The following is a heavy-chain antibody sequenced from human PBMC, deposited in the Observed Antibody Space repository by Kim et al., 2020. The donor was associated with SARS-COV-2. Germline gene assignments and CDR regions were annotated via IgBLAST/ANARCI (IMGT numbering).Heavy chain of an antibody. V-gene: IGHV3-23*01. J-gene: IGHJ1*01. CDR1: GFTFSSYA. D-gene: IGHD1-26*01. Sequence: GGSLRLSCAASGFTFSSYAMSWVRQAPGKGLEWVSAISGSGGSTYYADSVKGRFTISRDNSKNTLYLQMNSLRAEDTAVYYCAKAFLPSTGSYYSSHIGIAEYFQHWGQGTLVTVSS. CDR2: ISGSGGST. CDR3: AKAFLPSTGSYYSSHIGIAEYFQH.